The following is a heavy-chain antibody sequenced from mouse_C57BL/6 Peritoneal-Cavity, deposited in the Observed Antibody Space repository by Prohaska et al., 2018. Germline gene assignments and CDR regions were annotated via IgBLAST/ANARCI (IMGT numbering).Heavy chain of an antibody. V-gene: IGHV1-5*01. D-gene: IGHD2-4*01. J-gene: IGHJ4*01. CDR1: GYTFTSYW. CDR2: IYPGNCDT. CDR3: TSQGYDYGYYYAMDY. Sequence: EVQLQQSGTVLARPGASVKMSCKTSGYTFTSYWMHWVKQRPGQGVEWIGSIYPGNCDTSYNQKFKGKAKLTAVTSASTAYMELSSLTNEDSAVYYCTSQGYDYGYYYAMDYWGQGTSVTVSS.